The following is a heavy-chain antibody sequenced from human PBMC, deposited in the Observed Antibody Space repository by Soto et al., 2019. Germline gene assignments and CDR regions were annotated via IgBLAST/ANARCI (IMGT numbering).Heavy chain of an antibody. CDR2: IYTTGSV. CDR3: ASPRT. CDR1: GFTVSSDY. V-gene: IGHV3-53*04. Sequence: VQLVESGGGLVQPGGSLRLSCAASGFTVSSDYMTWVRQAPGKGLEWVSIIYTTGSVYYAGSVRGRFAISRHDSKNTLYLQMNSLRADDTAIYYCASPRTWGQGTLVTVSS. J-gene: IGHJ1*01.